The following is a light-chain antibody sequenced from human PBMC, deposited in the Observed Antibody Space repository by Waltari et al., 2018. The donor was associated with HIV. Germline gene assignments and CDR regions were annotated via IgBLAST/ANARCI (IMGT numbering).Light chain of an antibody. V-gene: IGLV2-14*01. CDR2: EVS. CDR1: SSDIGGYKY. J-gene: IGLJ3*02. Sequence: QSALTQPASVSGSPGQSITISCTGTSSDIGGYKYVSWYQQQPGKAPKLMISEVSNRSAGVSNRFAGSKSGNTASLTISGLQAEDEADYYCSSYTTSSTWVFGGGTKLTVL. CDR3: SSYTTSSTWV.